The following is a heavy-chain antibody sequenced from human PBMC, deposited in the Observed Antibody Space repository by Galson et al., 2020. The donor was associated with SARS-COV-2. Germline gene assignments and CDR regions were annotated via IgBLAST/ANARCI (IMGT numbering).Heavy chain of an antibody. CDR1: GYTLTELS. D-gene: IGHD3-3*01. Sequence: ASVKVSCKVSGYTLTELSMHWVRQAPGKGLEWMGGFDPEDGETIYAQKFQGRVTMTEDTSTDTAYMELSSLRSEDTAVYYCATGPVVGVVISGWFDPWGQGTLVTVSS. J-gene: IGHJ5*02. V-gene: IGHV1-24*01. CDR3: ATGPVVGVVISGWFDP. CDR2: FDPEDGET.